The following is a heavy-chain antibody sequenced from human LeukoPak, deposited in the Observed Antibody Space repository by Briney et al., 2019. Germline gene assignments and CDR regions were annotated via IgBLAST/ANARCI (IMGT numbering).Heavy chain of an antibody. D-gene: IGHD1-26*01. CDR3: ARDTSPWELHTAFQH. Sequence: PGRSLRLSCAASGFTFSSYSMNWVRQAPGKGLEWVSSISSSSSYIYYADSVKGRFTISRDNAKNSLYLQMNSLRAEDTAVYYCARDTSPWELHTAFQHWGQGTLVTVSS. CDR2: ISSSSSYI. V-gene: IGHV3-21*01. J-gene: IGHJ1*01. CDR1: GFTFSSYS.